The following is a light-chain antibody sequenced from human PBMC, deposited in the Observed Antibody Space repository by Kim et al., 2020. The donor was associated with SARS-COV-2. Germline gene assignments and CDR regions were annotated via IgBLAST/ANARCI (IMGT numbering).Light chain of an antibody. CDR3: QQSYNTLPYT. J-gene: IGKJ2*01. Sequence: DIQMTQSPPYLSASVGDRVTITCRASENIAKYLNWYQQKPGKAPKLLIFGASSLQSGVPSRFSGTGSGIDFSLTISSLQPEDFATYYCQQSYNTLPYTLGQGTKLEI. CDR1: ENIAKY. CDR2: GAS. V-gene: IGKV1-39*01.